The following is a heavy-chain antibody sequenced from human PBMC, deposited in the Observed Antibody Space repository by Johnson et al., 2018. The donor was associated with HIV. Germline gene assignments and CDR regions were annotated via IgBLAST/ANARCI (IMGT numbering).Heavy chain of an antibody. J-gene: IGHJ3*02. CDR3: TTAIVIDAFDI. Sequence: VQLVESGGGVVQPGTSLRLSCAASGFTFSNVWMSWVRQAPGKGLEWVGRIKRKIEGEATDYAAPVKGRFTISRDDSKNTLFLQMSSLKTDDTAVYYCTTAIVIDAFDIWGQGTMVTVSS. CDR1: GFTFSNVW. V-gene: IGHV3-15*01. D-gene: IGHD3-16*02. CDR2: IKRKIEGEAT.